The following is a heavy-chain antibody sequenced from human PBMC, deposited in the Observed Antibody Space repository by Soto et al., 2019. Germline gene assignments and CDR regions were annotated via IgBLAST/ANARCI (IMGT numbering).Heavy chain of an antibody. D-gene: IGHD6-6*01. CDR1: GGSISSYY. Sequence: SETLSLTCTVSGGSISSYYWSWIRQPPGKGLEWIGYIYYSGSTNYNPSLKSRVTISVDTSKNQFSLKLSSVTAADTAVYYCARDSKVSPFDYWGQGTLVTVSS. CDR3: ARDSKVSPFDY. J-gene: IGHJ4*02. V-gene: IGHV4-59*12. CDR2: IYYSGST.